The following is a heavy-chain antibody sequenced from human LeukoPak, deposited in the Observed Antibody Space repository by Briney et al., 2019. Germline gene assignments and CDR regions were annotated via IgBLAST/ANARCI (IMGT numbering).Heavy chain of an antibody. Sequence: SETLSLTCTVSGGSVSSGSYYWSWIRQPPGKGLEWIGYIYYSGSTNYNPSLKSRVTISVDTSKNQFSLKLSSVTAADTAVYYCASAPYYDILTGYYIRHGMDVWGKGTTVTVSS. J-gene: IGHJ6*04. D-gene: IGHD3-9*01. CDR3: ASAPYYDILTGYYIRHGMDV. CDR1: GGSVSSGSYY. V-gene: IGHV4-61*01. CDR2: IYYSGST.